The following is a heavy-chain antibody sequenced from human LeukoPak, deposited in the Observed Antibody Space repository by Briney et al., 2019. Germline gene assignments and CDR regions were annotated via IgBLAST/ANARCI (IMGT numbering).Heavy chain of an antibody. V-gene: IGHV3-30*02. CDR2: IRYDGSNK. CDR3: AKELYCSSTSCYMTQPKNNWFDP. CDR1: GFTFSSYG. D-gene: IGHD2-2*02. J-gene: IGHJ5*02. Sequence: PGGSLRLSCAASGFTFSSYGMHWVRQAPGKGLEWVAFIRYDGSNKYYADSVKGRFTISRENPKNTLYLQMNSLRAEDTAVYYCAKELYCSSTSCYMTQPKNNWFDPWGQGTLVTVSS.